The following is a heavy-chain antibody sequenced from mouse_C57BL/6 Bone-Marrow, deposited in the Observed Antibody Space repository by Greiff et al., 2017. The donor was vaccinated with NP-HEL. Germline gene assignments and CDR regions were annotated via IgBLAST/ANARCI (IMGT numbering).Heavy chain of an antibody. CDR3: ARERVYAMDY. Sequence: VQLQQSGPGLVAPSQSLSITCTVSGFSLTSSAISWVRQPPGKGLEWLGVIWTGGGTNYNSALKSRLSISKDNSKSQVFLKMNSLQTNDTARYYCARERVYAMDYWGQGTSVTVSS. CDR2: IWTGGGT. J-gene: IGHJ4*01. CDR1: GFSLTSSA. V-gene: IGHV2-9-1*01.